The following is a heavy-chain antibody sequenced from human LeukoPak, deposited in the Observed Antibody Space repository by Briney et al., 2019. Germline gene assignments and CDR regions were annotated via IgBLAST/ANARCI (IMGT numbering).Heavy chain of an antibody. V-gene: IGHV3-21*01. CDR1: GFTFSSYS. J-gene: IGHJ4*02. CDR2: ISSSSSYI. CDR3: ASTGGGNSGFDY. Sequence: GGFLRLSCAASGFTFSSYSMNWVRQAPGKGLEWVSSISSSSSYIYYADSVKGRFTISRDNAKNSLYLQMNSLRAEDTAVYYCASTGGGNSGFDYWGQGTLVTVSS. D-gene: IGHD4-23*01.